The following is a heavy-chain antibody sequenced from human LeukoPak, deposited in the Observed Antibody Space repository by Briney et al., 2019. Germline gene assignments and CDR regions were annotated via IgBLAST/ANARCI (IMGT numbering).Heavy chain of an antibody. J-gene: IGHJ5*02. D-gene: IGHD3-16*01. CDR3: AREWGGAFWFDP. V-gene: IGHV1-2*02. CDR1: GYTFTGYY. CDR2: INPNSGGT. Sequence: ASVKVSCEASGYTFTGYYMHWVRQAPGQGLEWMGWINPNSGGTNYAQKFQGRVTMTRDTSISTAYMELSRLRSDDTAVYYCAREWGGAFWFDPWGQGTLVTVSS.